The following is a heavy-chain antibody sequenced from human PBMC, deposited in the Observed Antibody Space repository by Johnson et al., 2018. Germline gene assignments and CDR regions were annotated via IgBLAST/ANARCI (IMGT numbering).Heavy chain of an antibody. J-gene: IGHJ6*03. D-gene: IGHD4-17*01. V-gene: IGHV3-30-3*01. CDR3: AREDYYGDYKYYYYMDV. CDR2: ISYDGSNK. Sequence: QVQLVQSGGGVVQPGRSLRLSCAASGFTFRSYAMHWVRQAPGKGLEGVALISYDGSNKYYADSVKGRFTISRDNSKNTLYLQMNSRRAADTALFYCAREDYYGDYKYYYYMDVWGKGTTVTVSS. CDR1: GFTFRSYA.